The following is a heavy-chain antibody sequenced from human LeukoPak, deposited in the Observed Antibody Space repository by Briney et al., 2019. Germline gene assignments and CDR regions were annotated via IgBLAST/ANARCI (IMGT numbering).Heavy chain of an antibody. CDR1: GGTFSSYA. Sequence: SVKVSCKASGGTFSSYAISWVRQAPGQGLEWMGGIIPIFGTADYAQKFQGRVTITADESTSTAYMELSSLRSEDTAVYYCARADRANYYYDSSGFHYWGQGTLVTVSS. V-gene: IGHV1-69*13. J-gene: IGHJ4*02. CDR2: IIPIFGTA. D-gene: IGHD3-22*01. CDR3: ARADRANYYYDSSGFHY.